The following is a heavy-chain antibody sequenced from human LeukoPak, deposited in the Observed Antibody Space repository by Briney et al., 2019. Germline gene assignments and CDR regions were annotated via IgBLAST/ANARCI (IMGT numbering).Heavy chain of an antibody. CDR2: IYYSGET. Sequence: SETLSLTCTVSGGSISNYYWSWIRQPPGKGLEWIGNIYYSGETNYNPSLKSRVTTSLDTSKNQFSLKLSSVTAADTAVYYCARSTYYYDSSGFGYWGQGTLVTVP. J-gene: IGHJ4*02. CDR3: ARSTYYYDSSGFGY. V-gene: IGHV4-59*01. CDR1: GGSISNYY. D-gene: IGHD3-22*01.